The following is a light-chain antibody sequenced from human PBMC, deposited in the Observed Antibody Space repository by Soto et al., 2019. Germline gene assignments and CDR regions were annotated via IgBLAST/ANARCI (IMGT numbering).Light chain of an antibody. J-gene: IGLJ1*01. CDR3: SSYSHSPPSYV. CDR2: HVT. CDR1: SVDVGDYNS. V-gene: IGLV2-14*03. Sequence: QSALTQPASVSGSPGQSITISCTGSSVDVGDYNSVSWYQQHPGKAPKVMIYHVTIRASGVSNRFSGSKSGNTASLTISGLQAEDEADYYCSSYSHSPPSYVFGTVTKVTVL.